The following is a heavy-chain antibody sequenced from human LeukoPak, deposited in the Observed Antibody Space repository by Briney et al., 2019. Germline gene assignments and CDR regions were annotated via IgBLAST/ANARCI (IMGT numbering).Heavy chain of an antibody. J-gene: IGHJ4*02. CDR1: GFTFNIYT. D-gene: IGHD2-2*01. V-gene: IGHV3-23*01. CDR2: IRHSDGST. Sequence: GGSLRLSCAASGFTFNIYTMYWVRQAPGKGLEWVSGIRHSDGSTYYADAVKGRFTISRDNSKNTLYLQMNSLRAEDTAVYYCAKANADSKAAGVVIDYWGQGTLVTVSS. CDR3: AKANADSKAAGVVIDY.